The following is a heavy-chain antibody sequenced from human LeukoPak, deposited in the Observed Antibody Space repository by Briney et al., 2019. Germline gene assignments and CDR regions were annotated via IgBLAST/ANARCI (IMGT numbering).Heavy chain of an antibody. CDR3: ARDYYDSSGYYYSGDHYWYFDL. Sequence: SETLSLTCTVSGGSISSYYWSWIRQPPGXGXXWIGYIYYSGSTNYNPSLKSRVTISVDTSKNQFSLKLSSVTAADTAVYYCARDYYDSSGYYYSGDHYWYFDLWGRGTLVTVSS. CDR2: IYYSGST. D-gene: IGHD3-22*01. CDR1: GGSISSYY. V-gene: IGHV4-59*01. J-gene: IGHJ2*01.